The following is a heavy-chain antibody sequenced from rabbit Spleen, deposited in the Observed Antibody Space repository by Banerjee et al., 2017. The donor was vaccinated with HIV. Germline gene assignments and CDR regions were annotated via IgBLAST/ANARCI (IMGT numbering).Heavy chain of an antibody. J-gene: IGHJ6*01. CDR1: GVSFSANSY. D-gene: IGHD8-1*01. Sequence: QSLEESGGDLVKPGASLTLTCTASGVSFSANSYMCWVRQAPGKGLEWIACIDTGSSSFTYFAHWAKGRFTISKTSSTTVTLQMTSLTAADTAPYFCARDTGTSFSTYGMDLWGQGTLVTVS. CDR3: ARDTGTSFSTYGMDL. CDR2: IDTGSSSFT. V-gene: IGHV1S40*01.